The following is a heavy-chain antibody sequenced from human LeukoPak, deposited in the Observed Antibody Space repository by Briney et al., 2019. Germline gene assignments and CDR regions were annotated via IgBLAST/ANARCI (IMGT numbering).Heavy chain of an antibody. V-gene: IGHV3-33*01. D-gene: IGHD5-12*01. CDR2: IWYHGTNK. J-gene: IGHJ4*02. CDR3: ARGGAKWLGY. Sequence: GESLRLSCAASGFIFSNYAMHWVRQAPGKGLEWVAVIWYHGTNKYYADSVKGRFTISRDNSKSTLYLQMNSLRAEDTAVYYCARGGAKWLGYWGQGTLVTVSA. CDR1: GFIFSNYA.